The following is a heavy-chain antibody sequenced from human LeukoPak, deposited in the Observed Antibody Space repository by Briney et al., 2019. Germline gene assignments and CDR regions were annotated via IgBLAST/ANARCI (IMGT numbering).Heavy chain of an antibody. CDR1: GGSISSSSYY. CDR2: IYYSGST. D-gene: IGHD4-17*01. V-gene: IGHV4-39*07. J-gene: IGHJ4*02. Sequence: SETLSLTCTVSGGSISSSSYYWGWIRQPPGKGLEWIGSIYYSGSTYYNPSLKSRVTISVDTSKNQFSLKLNSVTAADTAVYYCARGRGHDYGDNLKGMIDYWGQGTLVTVSS. CDR3: ARGRGHDYGDNLKGMIDY.